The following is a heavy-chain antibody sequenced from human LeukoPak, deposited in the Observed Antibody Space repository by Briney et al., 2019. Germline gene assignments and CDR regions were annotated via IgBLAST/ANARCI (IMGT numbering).Heavy chain of an antibody. Sequence: PGGSLRLSCAASGFTFHNNGMSWVRQAPGKGLEWVSAISGSSRSTYHAESVKGRFTISRDNSKNTLYLQMNSLRAEDTAVYYCASQRLYDILTGSFDIWGQGTMVTVSS. V-gene: IGHV3-23*01. CDR3: ASQRLYDILTGSFDI. CDR2: ISGSSRST. CDR1: GFTFHNNG. J-gene: IGHJ3*02. D-gene: IGHD3-9*01.